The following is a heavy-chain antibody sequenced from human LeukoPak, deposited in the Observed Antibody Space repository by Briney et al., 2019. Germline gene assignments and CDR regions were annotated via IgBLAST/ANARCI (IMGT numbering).Heavy chain of an antibody. CDR1: GYTFTSYG. V-gene: IGHV1-18*01. Sequence: GASVKVSCKASGYTFTSYGISWVRQAPGQGLEWMGWISAYNGNTNYAQKLQGRVTMTTDTSTSTAYMELRSLRPDDTAVYYCATVTIFGVVRYYFDYWGQGTLVTVSS. D-gene: IGHD3-3*01. CDR2: ISAYNGNT. CDR3: ATVTIFGVVRYYFDY. J-gene: IGHJ4*02.